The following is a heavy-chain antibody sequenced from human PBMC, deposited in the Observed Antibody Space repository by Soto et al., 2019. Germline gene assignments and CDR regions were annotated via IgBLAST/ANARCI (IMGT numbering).Heavy chain of an antibody. D-gene: IGHD3-22*01. V-gene: IGHV4-61*01. CDR1: GGSVSSGSYY. CDR2: IYYSGST. CDR3: ARDGDYYDSSGYYYVPFGY. Sequence: SETLSLTCTVSGGSVSSGSYYWSRIRQPPGKGLEWIGYIYYSGSTNYNPSLKSRVTISVDTSKNQFSLKLSSVTAADTAVYYCARDGDYYDSSGYYYVPFGYWGQGTLVTVSS. J-gene: IGHJ4*02.